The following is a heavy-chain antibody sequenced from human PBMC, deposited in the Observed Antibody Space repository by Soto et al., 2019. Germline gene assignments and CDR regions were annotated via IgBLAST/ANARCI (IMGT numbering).Heavy chain of an antibody. V-gene: IGHV4-59*08. Sequence: PSETLSLTCTVSGGSLSSYYWSWIRQPPGKGLEWIGYIYYNGSTNYNPSLKSRVTISVDTSKNQFSLKLSSVTAADTAVYYCARLLAAADPRYYFDYWGQGTLVTVSS. D-gene: IGHD6-13*01. CDR3: ARLLAAADPRYYFDY. CDR1: GGSLSSYY. J-gene: IGHJ4*02. CDR2: IYYNGST.